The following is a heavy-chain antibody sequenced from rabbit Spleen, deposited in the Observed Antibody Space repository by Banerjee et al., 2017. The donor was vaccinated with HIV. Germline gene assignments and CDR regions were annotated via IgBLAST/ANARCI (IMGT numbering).Heavy chain of an antibody. CDR1: GFDFSDYG. CDR3: ARNYVNAFDP. CDR2: IYGGNSGSA. V-gene: IGHV1S45*01. Sequence: QEHLKESGGGLVQPGGSLKLSCKGSGFDFSDYGVSWVRQAPGKGLEWIAYIYGGNSGSADYASWAKGRFTISKTSSTTVTLQMTSLTAADTATYFCARNYVNAFDPWGPGTLVTVS. D-gene: IGHD1-1*01. J-gene: IGHJ2*01.